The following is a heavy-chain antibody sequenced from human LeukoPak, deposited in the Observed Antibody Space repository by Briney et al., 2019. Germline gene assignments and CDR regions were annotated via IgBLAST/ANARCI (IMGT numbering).Heavy chain of an antibody. V-gene: IGHV4-39*07. Sequence: SETLSLTCTVSGGSISSSSYYWGWIRQPPGKGLEWIGSIYYTGSAYYNPSLKSRVTISIDTSKNQFSLKLSSVTAADTAVYYCATQRVLIGYCSTTSCPHWFDPWGQGTLVTVSS. CDR2: IYYTGSA. D-gene: IGHD2-2*01. J-gene: IGHJ5*02. CDR3: ATQRVLIGYCSTTSCPHWFDP. CDR1: GGSISSSSYY.